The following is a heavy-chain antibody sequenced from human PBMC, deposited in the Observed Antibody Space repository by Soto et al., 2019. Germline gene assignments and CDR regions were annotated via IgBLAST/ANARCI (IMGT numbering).Heavy chain of an antibody. J-gene: IGHJ3*02. CDR1: GGTFSSYA. D-gene: IGHD3-22*01. V-gene: IGHV1-69*13. CDR2: IIPIFGTA. CDR3: ARGVPYYYDSSSTEHDAFDI. Sequence: SVKVSCKASGGTFSSYAISWVRQAPGQGLEWMGGIIPIFGTANYAQKFQGRVTITADESTSTAYMELSSLRSEDTAVYYCARGVPYYYDSSSTEHDAFDIWGQGTMVTVSS.